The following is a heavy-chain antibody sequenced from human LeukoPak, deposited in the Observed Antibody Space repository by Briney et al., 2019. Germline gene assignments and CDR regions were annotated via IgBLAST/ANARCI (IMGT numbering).Heavy chain of an antibody. CDR3: VXXXXXXXXXVXYWFAP. Sequence: GASVKVSCKATGFTFTNYDINWVRQATGQGLEWMGWMNPINGNTGYAQKFQGRVTMTRDTSISTAYMELRSLTSEDTAVYYCVXXXXXXXXXVXYWFAPWGQGTLVTVSS. CDR1: GFTFTNYD. CDR2: MNPINGNT. V-gene: IGHV1-8*01. J-gene: IGHJ5*02.